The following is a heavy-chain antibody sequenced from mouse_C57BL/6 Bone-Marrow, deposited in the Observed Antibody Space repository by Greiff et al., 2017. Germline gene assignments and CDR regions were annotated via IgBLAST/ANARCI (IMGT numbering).Heavy chain of an antibody. CDR2: IHPNSGST. D-gene: IGHD1-1*01. CDR1: GYTFTSYW. J-gene: IGHJ2*01. CDR3: ARRTLAVVALDY. Sequence: QVQLQQPGAELVKPGASVKLSCKASGYTFTSYWMHWVKQRPGQGLEWIGMIHPNSGSTNYNEKFKSKATLTVDKSSSTAYMQLSSLTSEDSAVYYCARRTLAVVALDYWGQGTTLTVSS. V-gene: IGHV1-64*01.